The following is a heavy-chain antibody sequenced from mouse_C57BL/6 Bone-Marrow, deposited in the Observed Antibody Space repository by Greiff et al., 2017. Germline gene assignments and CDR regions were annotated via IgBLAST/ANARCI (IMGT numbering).Heavy chain of an antibody. CDR1: GFTFTDYY. Sequence: EVHLVESGGGLVQPGGSLSLSCAASGFTFTDYYMSWVRQPPGKALEWLGFIRNKANGYTTEYSASVKGRFTISRDNSQSILYLEMNALRAEDSATYYWARWDYGSSPYWYFDVWGTGTTVTVSS. J-gene: IGHJ1*03. CDR3: ARWDYGSSPYWYFDV. CDR2: IRNKANGYTT. D-gene: IGHD1-1*01. V-gene: IGHV7-3*01.